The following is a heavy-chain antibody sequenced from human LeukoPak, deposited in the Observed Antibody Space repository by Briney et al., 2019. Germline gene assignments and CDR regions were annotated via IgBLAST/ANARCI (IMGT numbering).Heavy chain of an antibody. CDR3: ARLYCGGDCAVDS. Sequence: GGSLRLSCAASGFTFDDYAMHWVRQAPGKGLEWVSGISWNSGSIGYADSVKGRFTISRDNAKNSLYLQMGSLRAEDTAVYYCARLYCGGDCAVDSWGQGTLVTVSS. CDR2: ISWNSGSI. CDR1: GFTFDDYA. D-gene: IGHD2-21*02. J-gene: IGHJ4*02. V-gene: IGHV3-9*01.